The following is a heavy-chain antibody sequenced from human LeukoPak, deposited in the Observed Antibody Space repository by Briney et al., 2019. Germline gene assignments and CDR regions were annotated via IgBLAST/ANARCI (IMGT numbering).Heavy chain of an antibody. Sequence: ASVKVSCKVSGYTLTELSMHWVRQAPGKGLEWMGGFDPEDSETIYAQKFQGRVTMTEDTSTDTAYMELSSLRSEDTAVYYCQGRGYSGYDFTIPIDYWGQGTLVTVSS. D-gene: IGHD5-12*01. J-gene: IGHJ4*02. V-gene: IGHV1-24*01. CDR2: FDPEDSET. CDR1: GYTLTELS. CDR3: QGRGYSGYDFTIPIDY.